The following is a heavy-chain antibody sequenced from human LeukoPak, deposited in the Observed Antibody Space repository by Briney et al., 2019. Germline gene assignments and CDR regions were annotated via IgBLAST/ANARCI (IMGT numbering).Heavy chain of an antibody. CDR1: VYSFTSYW. V-gene: IGHV5-51*01. CDR2: IYPGDSDT. Sequence: GESLKISCKGSVYSFTSYWIGWVRQMPGKGLEWMGIIYPGDSDTRYSPSFQGQVTISADKSISTAYLQWSSLKASGTAMYYCARLSDRYSGSYYGWFDPWGQGTLVTVSS. CDR3: ARLSDRYSGSYYGWFDP. J-gene: IGHJ5*02. D-gene: IGHD1-26*01.